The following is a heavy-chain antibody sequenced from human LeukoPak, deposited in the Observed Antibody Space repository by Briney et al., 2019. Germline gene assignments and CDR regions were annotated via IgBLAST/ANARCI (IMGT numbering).Heavy chain of an antibody. CDR1: GYTFTSYD. CDR2: MNPNSGNT. Sequence: ASVKVSCKASGYTFTSYDNNWVGQATGQGLEWMGWMNPNSGNTGYAQKFQGRVTMTRNTSISTAYMELSSLRSEDTAVYYCARPSSRGDLVDPWGQGTLVTVSS. CDR3: ARPSSRGDLVDP. V-gene: IGHV1-8*01. D-gene: IGHD3-10*01. J-gene: IGHJ5*02.